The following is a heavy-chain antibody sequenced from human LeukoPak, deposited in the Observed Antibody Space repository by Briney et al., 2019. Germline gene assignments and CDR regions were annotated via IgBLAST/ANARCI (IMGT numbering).Heavy chain of an antibody. Sequence: SETLSLTCAVYGGSFSGYYWSWIRQPPGKGLEWIGEINHSGSTNYNPSLKSRVTISVDTSKNQFSLKLSSVTAADTAVYYCARGHSGCGFRSYYYYGMDVWGQGTTVTVSS. J-gene: IGHJ6*02. CDR3: ARGHSGCGFRSYYYYGMDV. V-gene: IGHV4-34*01. CDR1: GGSFSGYY. D-gene: IGHD5-12*01. CDR2: INHSGST.